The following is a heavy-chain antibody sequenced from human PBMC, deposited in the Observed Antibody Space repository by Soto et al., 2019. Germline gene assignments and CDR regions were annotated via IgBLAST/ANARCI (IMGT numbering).Heavy chain of an antibody. CDR2: INAGNGNT. CDR3: ARAGGIAAAGPY. CDR1: GYTFTSYS. D-gene: IGHD6-13*01. J-gene: IGHJ4*02. V-gene: IGHV1-3*01. Sequence: ASVKVSCKASGYTFTSYSMHWVRQAPGQRLEWMGWINAGNGNTKYSQKFQGRVTITRDTSASTAYMELSSLRSEDTAVYYCARAGGIAAAGPYWGQGTLVTVSS.